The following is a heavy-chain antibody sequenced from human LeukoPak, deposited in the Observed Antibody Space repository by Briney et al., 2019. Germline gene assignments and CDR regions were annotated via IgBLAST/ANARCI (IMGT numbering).Heavy chain of an antibody. V-gene: IGHV1-18*01. Sequence: ASVKVSCKASGYTFTRYVMNWVRQAPGQGLEWMGWISAYNGNTNYAQKLQGRVTMTTDTSTSTAYMELRSLRSDDTAVYYCARDDSSGYQNFDYWGQGTLVTVSS. CDR3: ARDDSSGYQNFDY. J-gene: IGHJ4*02. CDR2: ISAYNGNT. D-gene: IGHD3-22*01. CDR1: GYTFTRYV.